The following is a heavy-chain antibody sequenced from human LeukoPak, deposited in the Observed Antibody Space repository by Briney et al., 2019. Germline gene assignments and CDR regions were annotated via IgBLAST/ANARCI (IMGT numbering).Heavy chain of an antibody. V-gene: IGHV3-21*01. Sequence: GGSLRLSWAASGFTFSDYTINWVRQAPGKGLEWVSSISSTSHYIYYADSVKGRFTISRDNAKNSLYLQMNSLRAEDTAVYYCASLYGGNLDTDYWGQGTLVTVSS. D-gene: IGHD4-23*01. J-gene: IGHJ4*02. CDR3: ASLYGGNLDTDY. CDR2: ISSTSHYI. CDR1: GFTFSDYT.